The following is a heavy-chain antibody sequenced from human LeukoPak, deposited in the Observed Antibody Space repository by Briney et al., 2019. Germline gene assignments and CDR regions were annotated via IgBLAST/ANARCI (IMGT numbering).Heavy chain of an antibody. V-gene: IGHV3-48*03. CDR1: GFTFSSYE. J-gene: IGHJ6*04. CDR3: AELGITMIGGA. CDR2: ISSSGSTI. D-gene: IGHD3-10*02. Sequence: PGGSLRLSCAASGFTFSSYEMNWVRQAPGKGLEWVSYISSSGSTIYYADSVKGRFTISRDNANNSLYLQMNSLRAEDTAVYYCAELGITMIGGAWGKGTTVTISS.